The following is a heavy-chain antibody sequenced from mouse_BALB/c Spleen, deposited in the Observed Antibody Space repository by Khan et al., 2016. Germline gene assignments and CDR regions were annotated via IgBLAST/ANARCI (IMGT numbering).Heavy chain of an antibody. CDR2: ISDGGGNT. CDR1: GFTFSNYT. D-gene: IGHD2-14*01. Sequence: EVELVESGGGLVQPGGSLKLSCAASGFTFSNYTMSWVRQTPEKRLEWVAYISDGGGNTYYLDAVKGRFTISSDHARNTLDLHMSSLKSEDTAMYYCVRREYYRYDAAMDYWGQGTSVTVSS. V-gene: IGHV5-12-2*01. J-gene: IGHJ4*01. CDR3: VRREYYRYDAAMDY.